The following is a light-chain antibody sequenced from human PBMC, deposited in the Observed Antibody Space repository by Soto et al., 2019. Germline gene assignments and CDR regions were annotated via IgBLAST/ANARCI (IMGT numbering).Light chain of an antibody. Sequence: QAVVTQPPSVSGAPGQRVTISCTGSSSNIGAGYDVHWYQHLPGTAPKLLTYGNSNRPSGVPDRFSGSKSGTSASLAITGLQAEDEADDYCQSYDSSLSGSVVFGGGTKLTVL. V-gene: IGLV1-40*01. CDR2: GNS. J-gene: IGLJ2*01. CDR1: SSNIGAGYD. CDR3: QSYDSSLSGSVV.